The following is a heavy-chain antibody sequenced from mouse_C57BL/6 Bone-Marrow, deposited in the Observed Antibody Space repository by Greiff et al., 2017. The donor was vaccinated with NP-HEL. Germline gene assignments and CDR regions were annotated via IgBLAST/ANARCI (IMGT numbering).Heavy chain of an antibody. Sequence: EVKLMESGGGLVQPGGSLKLSCAASGFTFSDYYMYWVRQTPEKRLEWVAYISNGGGSTYYPDTVKGRFTISRDNAKNTLYLQMSRLKSEDTAMYYCARAGTLRFFYAMDYWGQGTSVTVSS. J-gene: IGHJ4*01. CDR1: GFTFSDYY. V-gene: IGHV5-12*01. D-gene: IGHD1-1*01. CDR2: ISNGGGST. CDR3: ARAGTLRFFYAMDY.